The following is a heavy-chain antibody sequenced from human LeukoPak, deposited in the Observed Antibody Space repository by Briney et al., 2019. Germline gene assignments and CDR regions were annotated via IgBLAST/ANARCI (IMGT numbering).Heavy chain of an antibody. Sequence: ASVKVSCKVSGYTLTELSMHWVRQAPGKGLEWMGGFDPEDGETIYAQKFQGRVTMTEDTSTDTAYMELSSLRAEDTAVYYCAKHSYRVDSFTDYWGQGTLVTVSS. D-gene: IGHD5-12*01. CDR1: GYTLTELS. J-gene: IGHJ4*02. V-gene: IGHV1-24*01. CDR3: AKHSYRVDSFTDY. CDR2: FDPEDGET.